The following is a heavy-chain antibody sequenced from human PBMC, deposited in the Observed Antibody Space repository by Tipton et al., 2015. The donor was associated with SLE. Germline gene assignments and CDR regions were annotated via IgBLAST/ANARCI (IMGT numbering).Heavy chain of an antibody. D-gene: IGHD6-19*01. CDR3: ARARPYSSGWYYFDY. V-gene: IGHV4-61*01. J-gene: IGHJ4*02. Sequence: TLSLTCTVSGGSISSSSYYWSWIRQPPGKGLEWIGYIYYSGSTNYNPSLKSRVTISVDTSKNQFSLKLSSVTAADTAVYYCARARPYSSGWYYFDYWGQGTRVTVSS. CDR2: IYYSGST. CDR1: GGSISSSSYY.